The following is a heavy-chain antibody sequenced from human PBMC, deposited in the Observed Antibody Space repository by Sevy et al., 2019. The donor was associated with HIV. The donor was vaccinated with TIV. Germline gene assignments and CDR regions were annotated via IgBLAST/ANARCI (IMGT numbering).Heavy chain of an antibody. J-gene: IGHJ3*02. CDR1: GGTFSSYA. D-gene: IGHD3-16*01. CDR2: IIPIFGTA. CDR3: AGSPSNYVWGSGAFDI. Sequence: ASVKVSCKASGGTFSSYAISWVRQAPGQGLEWMGGIIPIFGTANYAQKFQGRVTITADESTSTAYMELSSLRSEDTAVYYCAGSPSNYVWGSGAFDIWGQGTMVTVSS. V-gene: IGHV1-69*13.